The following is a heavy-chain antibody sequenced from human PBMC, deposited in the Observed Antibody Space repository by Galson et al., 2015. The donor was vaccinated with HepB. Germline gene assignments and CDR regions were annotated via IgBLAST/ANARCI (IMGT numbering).Heavy chain of an antibody. CDR3: ARGGTGSDY. J-gene: IGHJ4*02. V-gene: IGHV1-18*04. CDR2: ISGYHGPP. Sequence: SVKVSCKASGYTFTSYVISWVRQAPGQGLEWLGRISGYHGPPNYSQNLQNKVTMTTDTSTSTAYLELRRLKSDDTAIYYCARGGTGSDYWGQGTLVTVSS. D-gene: IGHD6-19*01. CDR1: GYTFTSYV.